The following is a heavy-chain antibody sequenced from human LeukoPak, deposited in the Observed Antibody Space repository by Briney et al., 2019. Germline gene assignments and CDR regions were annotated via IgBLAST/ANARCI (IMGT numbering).Heavy chain of an antibody. D-gene: IGHD5-12*01. CDR3: ARGWLRSSVDF. CDR1: GGSFSGYS. V-gene: IGHV4-34*01. CDR2: INHSGST. J-gene: IGHJ4*02. Sequence: PSETLSLTCAVYGGSFSGYSWSWIRQTPGKGLVWIGEINHSGSTNYNPPLKSRVTISADTSKNQFSLKLSSMTAADTAVYYCARGWLRSSVDFWGQGTLVTVSS.